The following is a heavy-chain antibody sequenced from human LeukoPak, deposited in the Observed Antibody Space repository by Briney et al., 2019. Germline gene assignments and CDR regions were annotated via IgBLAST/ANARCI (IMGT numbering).Heavy chain of an antibody. J-gene: IGHJ6*01. Sequence: ASVKLSCTASGYTFTSYDINWVRQATGQGLEWMGCMNHNSGNTGYPQKLQGRVTMTRNTSISTDYMELSSLRSEDTAVYYCARIWRFQKYYYGMDVWAQGTTVTVSS. CDR1: GYTFTSYD. V-gene: IGHV1-8*01. CDR3: ARIWRFQKYYYGMDV. D-gene: IGHD2-21*01. CDR2: MNHNSGNT.